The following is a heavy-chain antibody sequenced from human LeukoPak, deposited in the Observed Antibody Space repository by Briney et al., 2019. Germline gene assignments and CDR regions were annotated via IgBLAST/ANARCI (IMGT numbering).Heavy chain of an antibody. D-gene: IGHD3-10*01. CDR1: GGSFSGYY. V-gene: IGHV4-34*09. J-gene: IGHJ6*02. CDR2: INHSGST. CDR3: ARDYGSDYGMDV. Sequence: SETLSLTCAVYGGSFSGYYWSWIRQPPGKGLEWIGEINHSGSTYYNPSLKSRVTISVDTSKNQFSLKLSSVTAADTAVYYCARDYGSDYGMDVWGQGTTVTVSS.